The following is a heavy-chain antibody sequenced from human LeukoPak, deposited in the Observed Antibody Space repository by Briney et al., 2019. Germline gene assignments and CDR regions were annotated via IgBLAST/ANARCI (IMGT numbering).Heavy chain of an antibody. Sequence: GGSLRLSCAASGFTFSSYGMHWVRQAPGKGLEWVAVISYDGSNKYYADSVKGRFTISRDNAKNSLYLQMNSLRAEDTALYYCAKDNWPKGWLYYYGMDVWGQGTTVTVSS. CDR2: ISYDGSNK. CDR1: GFTFSSYG. CDR3: AKDNWPKGWLYYYGMDV. D-gene: IGHD5-24*01. V-gene: IGHV3-30*18. J-gene: IGHJ6*02.